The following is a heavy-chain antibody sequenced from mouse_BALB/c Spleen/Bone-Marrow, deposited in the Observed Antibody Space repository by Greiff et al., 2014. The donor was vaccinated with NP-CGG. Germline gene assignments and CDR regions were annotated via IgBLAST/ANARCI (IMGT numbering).Heavy chain of an antibody. D-gene: IGHD1-1*01. V-gene: IGHV5-12-1*01. CDR2: ISSGGGGT. Sequence: EVKLVESGGGLVKPGGSLKLSCAASGFAFSSYDMSWVRQTPGKRLEWVAYISSGGGGTYYPDTVKGRFTIARDNAKDTLYLQMSSLKSEDTAMYYCARPLYYYGSSPFYAMDYWGQGTSVTVSS. CDR3: ARPLYYYGSSPFYAMDY. CDR1: GFAFSSYD. J-gene: IGHJ4*01.